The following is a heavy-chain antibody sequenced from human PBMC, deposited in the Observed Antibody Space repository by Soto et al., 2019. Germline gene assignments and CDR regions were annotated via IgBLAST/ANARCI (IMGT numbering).Heavy chain of an antibody. V-gene: IGHV3-23*01. CDR1: GFTFSTYA. D-gene: IGHD2-2*01. CDR3: AKDMYCSTTSCYYGDFDY. Sequence: EVQLLESGGGLVQPGGSLRLSCGASGFTFSTYAMSWVRQAPGKGLEWVSSISGSGGGTDYADSVKVRFTVSRDNSKNPLYLQMNSLRAEDTAVYYCAKDMYCSTTSCYYGDFDYWGQGTLVTVSS. J-gene: IGHJ4*02. CDR2: ISGSGGGT.